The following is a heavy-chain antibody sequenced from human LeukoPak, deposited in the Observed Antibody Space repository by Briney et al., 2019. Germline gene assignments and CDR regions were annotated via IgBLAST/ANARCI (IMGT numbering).Heavy chain of an antibody. CDR2: IYDNGST. J-gene: IGHJ4*02. Sequence: SETLSLTCTVSGGSISSYYWSWIRQPPGKGLEWIGYIYDNGSTNYNPSLKSRVTISVDTSKNQFSVKLSSVTAADTAVYYCARSAYGGSYHFDYWGQGTLVTVS. CDR1: GGSISSYY. CDR3: ARSAYGGSYHFDY. D-gene: IGHD4-23*01. V-gene: IGHV4-59*01.